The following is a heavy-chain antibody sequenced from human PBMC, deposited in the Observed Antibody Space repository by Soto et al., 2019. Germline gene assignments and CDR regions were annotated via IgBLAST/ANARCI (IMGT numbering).Heavy chain of an antibody. CDR3: ARGSWKGDY. Sequence: SETLSLTCTVSGASVRNDNYYWSWIRQPPGKGLEWIGYIYYGGSTNYSPSLKSRVTMSVDTAKNQFFLNLKSVTAADTAVYYCARGSWKGDYWGQGTLVTVPQ. CDR1: GASVRNDNYY. D-gene: IGHD6-13*01. V-gene: IGHV4-61*01. J-gene: IGHJ4*02. CDR2: IYYGGST.